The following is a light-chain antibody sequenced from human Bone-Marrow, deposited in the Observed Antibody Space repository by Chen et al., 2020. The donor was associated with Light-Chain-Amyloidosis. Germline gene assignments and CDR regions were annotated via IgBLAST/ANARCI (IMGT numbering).Light chain of an antibody. CDR2: GNT. V-gene: IGLV1-40*01. Sequence: QSVLTQPPSVSGALGQKVTNLCTGTSSNIGAGNDVHWYQQLPGTTPKILIYGNTNRLSGVPSRFSGSKSGTSASLVISGLQPDDEADYHCQTYANATHVFGTGTKVIVL. J-gene: IGLJ1*01. CDR1: SSNIGAGND. CDR3: QTYANATHV.